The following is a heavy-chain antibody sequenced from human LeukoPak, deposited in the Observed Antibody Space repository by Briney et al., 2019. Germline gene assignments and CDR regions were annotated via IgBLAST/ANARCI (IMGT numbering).Heavy chain of an antibody. J-gene: IGHJ5*02. CDR3: AKDIVVVPAADVLPPFDP. V-gene: IGHV3-21*01. D-gene: IGHD2-2*01. CDR2: ISSSSSYI. CDR1: GFTFSSYS. Sequence: KPGGSLRLSCAASGFTFSSYSMNWVRQAPGKGLEWVSSISSSSSYIYYADSVKGRFTISRDNAKNSLYLQMNSLRAEDTAVYYCAKDIVVVPAADVLPPFDPWGQGTLVTVSS.